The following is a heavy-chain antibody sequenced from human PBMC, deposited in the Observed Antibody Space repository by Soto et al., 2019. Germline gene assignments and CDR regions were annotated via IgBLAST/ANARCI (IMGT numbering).Heavy chain of an antibody. V-gene: IGHV3-33*01. J-gene: IGHJ4*02. D-gene: IGHD2-2*01. CDR1: GFTFSSYG. CDR2: IWYDGSNK. CDR3: ARGHSPYCSSTSCFEGIFDY. Sequence: PGGSLRLSCAASGFTFSSYGMHWVRQAPGKGLEWVAVIWYDGSNKYFADSVKGRFTISRDNSKNTLYLQMNSLRAEDTAVYYCARGHSPYCSSTSCFEGIFDYWGQGTLVTVSS.